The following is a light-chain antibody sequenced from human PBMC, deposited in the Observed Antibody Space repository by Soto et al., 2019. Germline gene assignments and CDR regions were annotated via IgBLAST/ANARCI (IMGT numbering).Light chain of an antibody. CDR3: QVWDSTTAHVL. V-gene: IGLV3-9*02. J-gene: IGLJ2*01. CDR2: RDY. Sequence: SYELTQPLSVSVALGQTARIACGGDNVGNKVVHWYQQKPGQAPALLIYRDYIRPSGIPERFSGSNSGNTATLTISRAQAGDEADYYCQVWDSTTAHVLFGGGTKVTVL. CDR1: NVGNKV.